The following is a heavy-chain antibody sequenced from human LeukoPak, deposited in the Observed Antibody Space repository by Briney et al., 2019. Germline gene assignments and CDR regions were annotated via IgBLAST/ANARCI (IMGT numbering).Heavy chain of an antibody. CDR3: AELGITMIGGV. CDR2: ISSSGSTI. CDR1: GSIFYIYS. V-gene: IGHV3-48*04. J-gene: IGHJ6*04. Sequence: GGSLRLSCAASGSIFYIYSMNWVRQAPGKGLEWVSYISSSGSTIYYADSVKGRFTISRDNAKNSLYLQMNSLRAEDTADYYCAELGITMIGGVWGKGTTVTISS. D-gene: IGHD3-10*02.